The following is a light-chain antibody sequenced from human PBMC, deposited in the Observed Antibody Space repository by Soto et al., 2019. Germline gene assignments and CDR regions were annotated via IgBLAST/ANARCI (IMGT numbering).Light chain of an antibody. CDR3: QQYDNSPLT. CDR2: GAS. Sequence: EIVMTQSPATLSVSPGERATLSCRASQSVSSNLAWYQQKPGQAPRLLIYGASTRATGIPARFSGSGSGTDFTLTISRLEPEDFAVYYCQQYDNSPLTFGGGTKVDI. V-gene: IGKV3-15*01. CDR1: QSVSSN. J-gene: IGKJ4*01.